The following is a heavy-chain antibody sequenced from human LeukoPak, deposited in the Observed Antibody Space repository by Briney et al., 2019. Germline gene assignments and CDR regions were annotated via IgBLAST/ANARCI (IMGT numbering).Heavy chain of an antibody. J-gene: IGHJ4*02. Sequence: SETLSLTCTFSGGSISSGSYYWSWIRQLAGKGLEWIGRIYTTGSTNYNPSLKSRVTMSVDMSKNQFSLKLSSVTAADTAVYYCASASGYWGQGTLVTVSS. CDR2: IYTTGST. CDR3: ASASGY. CDR1: GGSISSGSYY. V-gene: IGHV4-61*02. D-gene: IGHD6-19*01.